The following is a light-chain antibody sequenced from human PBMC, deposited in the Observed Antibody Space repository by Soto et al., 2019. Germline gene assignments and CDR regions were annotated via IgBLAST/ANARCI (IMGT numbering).Light chain of an antibody. CDR1: QSVSSSY. V-gene: IGKV3D-20*02. Sequence: EIVLTQSPGTLSLSPGERATLSCRASQSVSSSYLAWYQQKPGQAPRLLIYGASSRATGIPDRFSGSGSGTDFPLTISRLEPEDFAVYYCQQRSNWPQTFGQGTKVDIK. CDR2: GAS. CDR3: QQRSNWPQT. J-gene: IGKJ1*01.